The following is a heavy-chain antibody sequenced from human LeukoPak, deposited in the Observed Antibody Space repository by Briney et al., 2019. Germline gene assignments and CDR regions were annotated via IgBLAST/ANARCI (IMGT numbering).Heavy chain of an antibody. V-gene: IGHV3-9*01. CDR1: GFTFDDYA. CDR3: AKDGATRPKGYDFWSGYFRSGGYYFDY. J-gene: IGHJ4*02. CDR2: ISWNSGSI. Sequence: GGSLRLSCAASGFTFDDYAMHWVRQAPGKGLEWVSGISWNSGSIGYADSVKGRFTISRDNAKNPLYLQMNSLRAEDTALYYCAKDGATRPKGYDFWSGYFRSGGYYFDYWGQGTLVTVSS. D-gene: IGHD3-3*01.